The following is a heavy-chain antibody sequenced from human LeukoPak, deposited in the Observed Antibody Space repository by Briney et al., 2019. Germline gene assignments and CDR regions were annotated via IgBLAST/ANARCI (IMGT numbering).Heavy chain of an antibody. V-gene: IGHV3-15*07. CDR3: TTAHCGSTSCQF. J-gene: IGHJ4*02. CDR2: IKSKTDGGTA. D-gene: IGHD2-2*01. CDR1: GFTFSNAW. Sequence: GGSLRLSCAASGFTFSNAWMNWVRQAPGKGLDRVGRIKSKTDGGTADYAAPVKGRFTISRDDSKNTLYLQMNNLKTEDTAVYYCTTAHCGSTSCQFWGQGTLVTVSS.